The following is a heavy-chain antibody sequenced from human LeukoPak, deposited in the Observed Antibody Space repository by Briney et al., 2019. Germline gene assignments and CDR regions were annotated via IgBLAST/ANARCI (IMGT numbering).Heavy chain of an antibody. CDR1: GGSISIYC. V-gene: IGHV4-4*07. CDR2: ICNSGST. Sequence: PSETLSLTCTVSGGSISIYCWSCIRQPAGKGLEWIGRICNSGSTNYNPSLKSRVTMSVDTSKNQFSLKLTSVTAADTAVYYCAEGGQWLRVWGQGTLVTVSS. J-gene: IGHJ4*02. D-gene: IGHD6-19*01. CDR3: AEGGQWLRV.